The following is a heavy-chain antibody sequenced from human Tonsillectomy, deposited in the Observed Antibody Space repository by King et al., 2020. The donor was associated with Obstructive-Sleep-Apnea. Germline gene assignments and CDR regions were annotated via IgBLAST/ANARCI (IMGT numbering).Heavy chain of an antibody. J-gene: IGHJ4*02. CDR2: INPNDGGS. CDR3: ATDAAAELHRRSNYFDY. V-gene: IGHV1-2*02. CDR1: GYTFTGYY. D-gene: IGHD6-13*01. Sequence: QLVQSGAEVKKPGASVNVSCKASGYTFTGYYIHWVRQAPGQGLEWMGWINPNDGGSDYAQKFQGMVSMTRETSIGTAYMELSRLRSDDTAVYYCATDAAAELHRRSNYFDYWGQGTLVTVSS.